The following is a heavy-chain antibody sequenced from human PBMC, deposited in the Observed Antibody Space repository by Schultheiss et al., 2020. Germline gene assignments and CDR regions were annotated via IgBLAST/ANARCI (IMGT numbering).Heavy chain of an antibody. CDR1: GGSFSGYY. V-gene: IGHV4-34*01. CDR3: ARLASPARGSLVFDY. D-gene: IGHD2-2*01. J-gene: IGHJ4*02. CDR2: INHSGST. Sequence: SETLSLTCAVYGGSFSGYYWSWIRQPPGKGLEWIGEINHSGSTNYNPSLKSRVTISVDTSKNQFSLKLSSVTAADTAVYYCARLASPARGSLVFDYWGQGTLVTVSS.